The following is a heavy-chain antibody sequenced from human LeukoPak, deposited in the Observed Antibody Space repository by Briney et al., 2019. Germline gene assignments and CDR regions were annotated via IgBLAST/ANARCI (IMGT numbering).Heavy chain of an antibody. CDR1: GASVSSSTYY. CDR2: ISYSGSI. CDR3: ARDRRFDGSGSYYNGFDY. V-gene: IGHV4-39*07. D-gene: IGHD3-10*01. J-gene: IGHJ4*02. Sequence: SETLSLTCTVSGASVSSSTYYWDWIRQPPGKGLEWIGSISYSGSIFYTPSLKSRLTMSVDTSKNQFSLKLSSVTAADTAVYYCARDRRFDGSGSYYNGFDYWGQGTLVTVSS.